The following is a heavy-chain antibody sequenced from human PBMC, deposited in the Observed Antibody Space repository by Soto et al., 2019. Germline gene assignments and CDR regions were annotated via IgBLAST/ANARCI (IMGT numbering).Heavy chain of an antibody. CDR2: IYWDDDK. Sequence: QITLKESGTTLVKPTQTLTLTCTFSGFSLSTSGVGVGWIRQPPGKALEWLALIYWDDDKRYSPSLKSRLTIPKDTDKNQVVQTMTNMDPVDTATYYCAPEAGGSVAFDYWGQGTLVTVSS. CDR3: APEAGGSVAFDY. CDR1: GFSLSTSGVG. J-gene: IGHJ4*02. V-gene: IGHV2-5*02. D-gene: IGHD2-15*01.